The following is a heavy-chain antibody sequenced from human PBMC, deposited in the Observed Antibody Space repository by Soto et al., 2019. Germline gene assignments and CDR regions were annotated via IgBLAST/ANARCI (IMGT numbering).Heavy chain of an antibody. CDR1: GFTFSSYA. V-gene: IGHV3-23*01. J-gene: IGHJ6*02. D-gene: IGHD3-3*01. Sequence: EVQLLESGGGLVQPGGSLRLSCAASGFTFSSYAMSWVRQAPGKGLEWVSAISGSGGSTYYADSVKGRFTISRDNSKNTLYLQMSSLRAEDTAVYYCAKDRLRFLEWPGSMDVWGQGTTVTVSS. CDR3: AKDRLRFLEWPGSMDV. CDR2: ISGSGGST.